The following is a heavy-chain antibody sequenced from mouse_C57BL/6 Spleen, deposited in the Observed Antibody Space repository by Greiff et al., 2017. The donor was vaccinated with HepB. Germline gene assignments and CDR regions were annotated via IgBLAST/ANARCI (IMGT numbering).Heavy chain of an antibody. CDR3: TLTTVVLDY. CDR1: GFNIKDDY. J-gene: IGHJ2*01. D-gene: IGHD1-1*01. CDR2: IDPENGDT. V-gene: IGHV14-4*01. Sequence: EVQLQQSGAELVRPGASVKLSCTASGFNIKDDYMHWVKQRPEQGLEWIGWIDPENGDTEYASKFQGKATITADTSSNTAYLQLSSLTSEDTAVYNCTLTTVVLDYWGQGTTLTVSS.